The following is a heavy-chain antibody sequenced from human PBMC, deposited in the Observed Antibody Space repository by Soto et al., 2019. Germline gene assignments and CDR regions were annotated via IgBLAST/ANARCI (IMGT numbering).Heavy chain of an antibody. CDR3: AKDGAIAAADYFFDY. CDR1: GFTFSSYG. J-gene: IGHJ4*02. V-gene: IGHV3-33*06. CDR2: IWYDGSNK. Sequence: GGSLRLSCAASGFTFSSYGMHWVRQAPGKGLEWVAVIWYDGSNKYYADSVKGRFTISRDNSKNTLYLQMNSLRAEDTAVYYCAKDGAIAAADYFFDYWGQGSLVTVSS. D-gene: IGHD6-13*01.